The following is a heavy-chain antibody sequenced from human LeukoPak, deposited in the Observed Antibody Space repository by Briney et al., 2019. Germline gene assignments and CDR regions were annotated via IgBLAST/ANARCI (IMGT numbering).Heavy chain of an antibody. CDR2: FYSGGTT. J-gene: IGHJ4*02. CDR3: ARDPSSSGWYGYYFDY. CDR1: GFTVSSNY. D-gene: IGHD6-19*01. Sequence: GGSLRLSCAASGFTVSSNYMSWVRQAPGKGLEWVSVFYSGGTTYYADSVKGRFTISRDNSKNTLYLQMNSLRAEDTAVYYCARDPSSSGWYGYYFDYWGQGTLVSVSS. V-gene: IGHV3-66*01.